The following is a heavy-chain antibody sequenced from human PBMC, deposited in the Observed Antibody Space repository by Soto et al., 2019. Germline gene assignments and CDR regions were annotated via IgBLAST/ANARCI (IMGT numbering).Heavy chain of an antibody. V-gene: IGHV1-3*05. J-gene: IGHJ4*02. CDR2: INAGNGNT. Sequence: QVQLVQSGAEEKKPGASVKVSGKASGYTFTSYAMHWVRQAPGQRREWLGWINAGNGNTKYSQKLQGRVTITRNTSASTAYMELSSLRSEDTAVYYCARSIVVVTALDYWGQGTLVTVSS. CDR1: GYTFTSYA. D-gene: IGHD2-21*02. CDR3: ARSIVVVTALDY.